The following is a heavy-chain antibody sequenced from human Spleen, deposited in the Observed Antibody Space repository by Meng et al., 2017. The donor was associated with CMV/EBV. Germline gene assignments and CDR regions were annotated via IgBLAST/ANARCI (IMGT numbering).Heavy chain of an antibody. Sequence: AFGSCAMQWVRRAPEKRLQWVAVISYSGSNICYANFVKDRFTISKDNSKNTLYLQLNSLRAEETAVYYCAEGVVPTAVYYFDYWGQGTLVTVSS. J-gene: IGHJ4*02. CDR3: AEGVVPTAVYYFDY. CDR1: AFGSCA. D-gene: IGHD2-2*01. CDR2: ISYSGSNI. V-gene: IGHV3-30*01.